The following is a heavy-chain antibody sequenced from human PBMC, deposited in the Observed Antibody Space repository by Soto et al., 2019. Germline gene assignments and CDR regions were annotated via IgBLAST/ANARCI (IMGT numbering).Heavy chain of an antibody. Sequence: PSETLSLTCAVYGGSFSGYYWSWIRQPPGKGLEWIGEINHSGSTNYNPSLKSRVTISVDTSKNQFSLKLSSVTAADTAVYYCATDYDLGHGMDVWGQGTTVTVSS. V-gene: IGHV4-34*01. CDR2: INHSGST. CDR3: ATDYDLGHGMDV. CDR1: GGSFSGYY. D-gene: IGHD3-3*01. J-gene: IGHJ6*02.